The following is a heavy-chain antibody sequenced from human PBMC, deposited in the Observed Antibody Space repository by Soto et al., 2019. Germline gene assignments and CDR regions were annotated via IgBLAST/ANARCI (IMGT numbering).Heavy chain of an antibody. Sequence: GGSLRLSCTASGFTFGDYAMSWFRQAPGKGLEWVGFIRSKAYGGTTEYAASVKGRFTISRDDSKSIAYLQMNSLKTEDTAVYYCTRVSFSGYCSGGSCYTYWGQGTLVTVSS. D-gene: IGHD2-15*01. CDR3: TRVSFSGYCSGGSCYTY. J-gene: IGHJ4*02. V-gene: IGHV3-49*03. CDR2: IRSKAYGGTT. CDR1: GFTFGDYA.